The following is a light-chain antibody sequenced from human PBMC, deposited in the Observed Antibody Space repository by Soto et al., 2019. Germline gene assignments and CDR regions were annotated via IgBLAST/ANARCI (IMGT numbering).Light chain of an antibody. J-gene: IGKJ2*01. V-gene: IGKV1-39*01. Sequence: DIQMTQSPSSLSASVGDGVTITCRASQSISSYLNWYQQKPGKAPKLLIYAASSLQSGVPSRFSGSGSGTDFTLTISRLQPEDFATFYCQQSFSTPYTFGQGTKVDIK. CDR2: AAS. CDR1: QSISSY. CDR3: QQSFSTPYT.